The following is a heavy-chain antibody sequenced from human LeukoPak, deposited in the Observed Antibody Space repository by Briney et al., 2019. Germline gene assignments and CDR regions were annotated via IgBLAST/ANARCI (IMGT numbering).Heavy chain of an antibody. CDR1: GGTFSSYA. CDR3: ARGWYLEYYFDY. CDR2: ITPIFGTA. Sequence: SVKVPCKASGGTFSSYAISWVRQAPGQGLEWMGGITPIFGTANYAQKFQGRVTITTDESTSTAYMELSSLRSEDTAVYYCARGWYLEYYFDYWGQGTLVTVSS. D-gene: IGHD2-15*01. J-gene: IGHJ4*02. V-gene: IGHV1-69*05.